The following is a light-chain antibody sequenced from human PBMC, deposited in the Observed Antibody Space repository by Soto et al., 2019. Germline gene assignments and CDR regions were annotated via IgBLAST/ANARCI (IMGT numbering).Light chain of an antibody. Sequence: ENVFTQFPVTLSLSPGERATLSCRASQKAHTSLAWYRQKPGQAPRLLIYDAFKRAAGIPARFSGSGSGTDFTLTISSLEPVDSGIYYCQVRSNWTLFTFGGGNKVEIK. J-gene: IGKJ4*01. CDR1: QKAHTS. CDR3: QVRSNWTLFT. CDR2: DAF. V-gene: IGKV3-11*01.